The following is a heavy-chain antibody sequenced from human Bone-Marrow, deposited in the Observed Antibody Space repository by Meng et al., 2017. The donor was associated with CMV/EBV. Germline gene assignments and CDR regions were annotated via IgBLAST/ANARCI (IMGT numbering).Heavy chain of an antibody. D-gene: IGHD3-3*01. Sequence: ASVKVSCKASGYTFTSYDINWVRQATGQGLEWMGWMNPNSGNTGYAQKFQGRVTMTRNTSISTAHMELSSLRSEDTAVYYCARGRGRPTIFGVGREYYFDYWGQGTLVTVSS. CDR1: GYTFTSYD. J-gene: IGHJ4*02. CDR2: MNPNSGNT. CDR3: ARGRGRPTIFGVGREYYFDY. V-gene: IGHV1-8*01.